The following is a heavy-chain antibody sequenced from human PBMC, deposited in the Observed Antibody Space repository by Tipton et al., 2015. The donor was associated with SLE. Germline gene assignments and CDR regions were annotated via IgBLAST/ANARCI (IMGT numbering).Heavy chain of an antibody. CDR1: GGSFSGYY. D-gene: IGHD6-25*01. V-gene: IGHV4-34*01. CDR2: INHSGRT. CDR3: ARDRIMAASGFDY. J-gene: IGHJ4*02. Sequence: TLSLTCAVYGGSFSGYYWSWIRQPPGKGLEWIGEINHSGRTNYNPSLKSRVTISVDTSKNQFSLKLSSVTAADTAVYYCARDRIMAASGFDYWGQGTLVTVSS.